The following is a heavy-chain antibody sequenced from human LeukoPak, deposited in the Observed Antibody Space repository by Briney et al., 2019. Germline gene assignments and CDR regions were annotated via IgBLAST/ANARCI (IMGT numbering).Heavy chain of an antibody. CDR2: ISSSSSYI. CDR3: VKGSQGVARGGHFDY. Sequence: GGSLRLSCAASGFTFSSHTMNWVRQAPGKGLEWVSSISSSSSYIYYADSVKGRFTISRDNAKNSLYLQMNSLRADDTAIYYCVKGSQGVARGGHFDYWGQGTLVTVSS. CDR1: GFTFSSHT. V-gene: IGHV3-21*04. D-gene: IGHD3-16*01. J-gene: IGHJ4*02.